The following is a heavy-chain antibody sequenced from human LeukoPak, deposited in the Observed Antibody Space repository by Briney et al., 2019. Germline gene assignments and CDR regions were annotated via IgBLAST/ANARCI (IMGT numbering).Heavy chain of an antibody. CDR3: AKKPGWYFMYFDY. D-gene: IGHD6-19*01. J-gene: IGHJ4*02. V-gene: IGHV3-23*01. Sequence: AGRSLRLSCAASGFTFSSYGMSWVRQAPGKGLEWVSAISGSGGSTYYADSVKGRFTISRDNSKNTLYLQMNSLRAEDTSVYYCAKKPGWYFMYFDYWGQGTLVTVSS. CDR2: ISGSGGST. CDR1: GFTFSSYG.